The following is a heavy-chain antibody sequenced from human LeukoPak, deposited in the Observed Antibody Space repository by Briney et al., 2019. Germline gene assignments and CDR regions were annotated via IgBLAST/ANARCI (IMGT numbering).Heavy chain of an antibody. Sequence: GRSLTLSWLGSGLTFSGLFLAWDRQAPGDGREWVSAIRRGGSMTYYADSVKDRFTISRHNSKNSLQLQMRSLRGEDTAVYYCVRCGFGDRVLPRREYWGEGTLVTVSS. CDR2: IRRGGSMT. CDR3: VRCGFGDRVLPRREY. J-gene: IGHJ4*02. D-gene: IGHD4-17*01. V-gene: IGHV3-23*01. CDR1: GLTFSGLF.